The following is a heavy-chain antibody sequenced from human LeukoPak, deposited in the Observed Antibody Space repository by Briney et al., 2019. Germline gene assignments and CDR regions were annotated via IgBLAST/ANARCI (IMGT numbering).Heavy chain of an antibody. V-gene: IGHV4-34*01. D-gene: IGHD3-3*01. CDR3: ARGTTIHYDFWSGYYEYYYYMDV. CDR1: GGSFSGYY. Sequence: PSETLSLTCAVYGGSFSGYYWSWIRQPPGKGLEWIGEINHSGSTNYNPSLKSRVTISVDTSKNQFSLKLSSVTAADMAVYYCARGTTIHYDFWSGYYEYYYYMDVWGKGTTVTVSS. CDR2: INHSGST. J-gene: IGHJ6*03.